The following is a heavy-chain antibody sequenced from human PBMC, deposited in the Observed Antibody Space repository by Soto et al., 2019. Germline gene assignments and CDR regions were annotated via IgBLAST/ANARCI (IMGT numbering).Heavy chain of an antibody. CDR1: GGSISSGDYY. CDR3: ARDMVRGSQAAFDI. Sequence: PSETLSLTCTVSGGSISSGDYYWSWIRQPPGKGLEWIGYIYYSGSTYYNPSLKSRVTISVDTSKNQFSLKLSSVTAADTAVYYCARDMVRGSQAAFDIRGKGTMVTVSS. V-gene: IGHV4-30-4*01. D-gene: IGHD3-10*01. CDR2: IYYSGST. J-gene: IGHJ3*02.